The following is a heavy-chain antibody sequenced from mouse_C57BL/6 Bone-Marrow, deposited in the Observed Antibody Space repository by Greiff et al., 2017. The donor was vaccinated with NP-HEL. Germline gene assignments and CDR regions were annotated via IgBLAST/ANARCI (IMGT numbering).Heavy chain of an antibody. J-gene: IGHJ4*01. Sequence: EVKLMESGPELVKPGASVKISCKASGYSFTDYNMNWVKLSHGKSLEWIGVINPNYGTTSYNQKFKGKATLTVDQSSSTAYMQLNSLTSEDSAVYYCARWLLRTPYAMDYWGQGTSVTVSS. V-gene: IGHV1-39*01. CDR2: INPNYGTT. D-gene: IGHD2-3*01. CDR3: ARWLLRTPYAMDY. CDR1: GYSFTDYN.